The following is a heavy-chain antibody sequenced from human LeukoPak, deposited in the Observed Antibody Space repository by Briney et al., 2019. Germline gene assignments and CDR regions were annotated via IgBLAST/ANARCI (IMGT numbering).Heavy chain of an antibody. CDR3: ARGGAWEPFNFDY. CDR2: IYHSGST. D-gene: IGHD1-26*01. Sequence: PSETLSLTCAVSGGSISSGGYSWSWIRQPPGKGLEWIGYIYHSGSTYYNPSLKSRVTISVDRSKNQFSLKLSSVTAADTAVYYCARGGAWEPFNFDYWGQGTLVTVSS. CDR1: GGSISSGGYS. V-gene: IGHV4-30-2*01. J-gene: IGHJ4*02.